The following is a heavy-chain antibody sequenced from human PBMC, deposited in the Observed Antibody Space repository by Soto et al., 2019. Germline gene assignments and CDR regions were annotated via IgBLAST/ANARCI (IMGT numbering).Heavy chain of an antibody. CDR1: GGSFSGYY. CDR2: INHSGST. J-gene: IGHJ4*02. V-gene: IGHV4-34*01. Sequence: QVQLQQWGAGLLKPSETLSLTCAVYGGSFSGYYWSWIRQPPGKGLEWIGEINHSGSTNYNPSLKRPVTISVDTSKNQFSLKLGSVTAADTAVYYCARSGGNPLSRWGQGTLVTVSS. CDR3: ARSGGNPLSR. D-gene: IGHD2-15*01.